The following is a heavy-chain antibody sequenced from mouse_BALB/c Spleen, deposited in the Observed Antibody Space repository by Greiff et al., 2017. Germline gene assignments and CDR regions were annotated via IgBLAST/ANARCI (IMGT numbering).Heavy chain of an antibody. CDR1: GYSFTSYW. CDR2: IYPGNSDT. Sequence: VQLQQSGTVLARPGASVKMSCKASGYSFTSYWMHWVKQRPGQGLEWIGAIYPGNSDTSYNQKFKGKAKLTAVTSASTAYMELSSLTNEDSAVYYCTRSGPMITTVFDYWGQGTTLTVSS. CDR3: TRSGPMITTVFDY. J-gene: IGHJ2*01. D-gene: IGHD2-4*01. V-gene: IGHV1-5*01.